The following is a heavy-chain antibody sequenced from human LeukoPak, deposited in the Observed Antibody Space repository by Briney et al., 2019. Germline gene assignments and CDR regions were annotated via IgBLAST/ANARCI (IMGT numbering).Heavy chain of an antibody. J-gene: IGHJ4*02. CDR2: ISYDGSNK. D-gene: IGHD6-13*01. CDR1: GFTFSSYA. V-gene: IGHV3-30-3*01. Sequence: GGSLRLSCAASGFTFSSYAMHWVRQAPGKGLEWVAVISYDGSNKYYADSVKGRFTISRDNSKNTPYLQMNSLRAEDTAVYYCARKAAAGTLWGQGTLVTVSS. CDR3: ARKAAAGTL.